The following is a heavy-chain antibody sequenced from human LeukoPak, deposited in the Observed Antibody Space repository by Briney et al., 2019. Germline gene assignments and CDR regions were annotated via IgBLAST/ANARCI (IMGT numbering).Heavy chain of an antibody. V-gene: IGHV3-23*01. CDR2: ISGSGGNT. D-gene: IGHD3-10*01. Sequence: GGSLRLSCAASGFTFSDYAMSWVRQAPGKGLEWVSAISGSGGNTYYADSVRGRFTISRDKSKNTLFLQMNSLRAEDTAVYYCARGYASGTYYPDYWGQGTLVTVSS. J-gene: IGHJ4*02. CDR1: GFTFSDYA. CDR3: ARGYASGTYYPDY.